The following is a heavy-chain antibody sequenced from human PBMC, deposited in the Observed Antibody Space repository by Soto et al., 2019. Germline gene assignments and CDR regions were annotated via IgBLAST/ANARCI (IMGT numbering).Heavy chain of an antibody. CDR3: ASRKLEMMYVGRFDP. J-gene: IGHJ5*02. CDR2: IHHSGSP. V-gene: IGHV4-4*02. Sequence: QVQLQESGPGLVKPSETLSLTCAVSGDSISSRNWWSWGRQTPGKGLEYIGEIHHSGSPHYNPPPKSRVTMSVDKSKNQFSLNLNAVTAADTAVYYCASRKLEMMYVGRFDPWGQGTLVTVSS. D-gene: IGHD2-8*01. CDR1: GDSISSRNW.